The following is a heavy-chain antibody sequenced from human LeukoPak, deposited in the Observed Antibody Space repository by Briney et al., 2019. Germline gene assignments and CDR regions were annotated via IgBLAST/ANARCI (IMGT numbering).Heavy chain of an antibody. CDR1: GFPFSSYS. CDR3: ARYGYRFYGMDV. J-gene: IGHJ6*02. Sequence: GGSLRLSCAASGFPFSSYSMNWVRQAPGKGLEWVSSISSDSAYIYYADSVKGRFTISRDNVRNSLYLQMNSLRAEDTAVYYCARYGYRFYGMDVWGQGTTVTVSS. D-gene: IGHD5-18*01. V-gene: IGHV3-21*01. CDR2: ISSDSAYI.